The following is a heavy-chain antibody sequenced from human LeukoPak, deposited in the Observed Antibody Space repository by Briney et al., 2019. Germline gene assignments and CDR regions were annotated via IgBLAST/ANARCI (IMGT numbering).Heavy chain of an antibody. V-gene: IGHV4-31*03. D-gene: IGHD3-16*01. J-gene: IGHJ4*02. Sequence: SETLSLTCTVSGGSISSGGYYWSWIRQHPGKGLEWIGYIYYSGSTYYNPSLKSRVTISVDTSKNQFSLKLSSVTAADTAVYYCARGTYPRLDFDYWGQGTLVTDSS. CDR3: ARGTYPRLDFDY. CDR2: IYYSGST. CDR1: GGSISSGGYY.